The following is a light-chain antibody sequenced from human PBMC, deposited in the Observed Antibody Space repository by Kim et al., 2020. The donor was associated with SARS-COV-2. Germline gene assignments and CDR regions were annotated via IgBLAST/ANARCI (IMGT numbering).Light chain of an antibody. CDR2: DAS. CDR1: QSVDSY. Sequence: EILFTQSPATLSLSPGERATLSFRASQSVDSYLAWYQQKPGQAPRLIIYDASNRATGISARFSGSGSGTDFSRTVSRLEPEDFAIYYCQQRHEWPITFGQGTRLEIK. V-gene: IGKV3-11*01. CDR3: QQRHEWPIT. J-gene: IGKJ5*01.